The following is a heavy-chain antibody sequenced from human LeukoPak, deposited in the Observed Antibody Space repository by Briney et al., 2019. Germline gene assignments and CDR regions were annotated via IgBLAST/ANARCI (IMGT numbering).Heavy chain of an antibody. CDR2: IWYDGSKK. V-gene: IGHV3-33*01. Sequence: GGSLRLSCAASGFSFSSYGMHWVRQAPGKGLEWVAVIWYDGSKKYYVDSVKGRFTISRDNSKNTLYLQMNSLRAEDTAVYYCARRDGDNDRGFDYWGQGTLATVAS. CDR1: GFSFSSYG. CDR3: ARRDGDNDRGFDY. D-gene: IGHD4-23*01. J-gene: IGHJ4*02.